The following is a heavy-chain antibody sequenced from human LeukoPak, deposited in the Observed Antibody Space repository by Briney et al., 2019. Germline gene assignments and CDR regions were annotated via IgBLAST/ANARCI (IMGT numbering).Heavy chain of an antibody. V-gene: IGHV3-30-3*01. CDR2: ISYGGSSK. CDR1: GFTFSSYA. Sequence: GGSLRLSCAASGFTFSSYAMHWVRQAPGKGLEWVAVISYGGSSKYYADSVKGRFTISRDNSKNTLYLQMNSLRAEDTAVYYCAGIRGAYYDFWSGYVDYWGQGTLVTVSS. CDR3: AGIRGAYYDFWSGYVDY. J-gene: IGHJ4*02. D-gene: IGHD3-3*01.